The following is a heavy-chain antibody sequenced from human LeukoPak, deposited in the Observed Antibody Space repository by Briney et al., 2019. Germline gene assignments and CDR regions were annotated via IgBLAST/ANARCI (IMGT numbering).Heavy chain of an antibody. Sequence: GGSLRLSCAASGFTFDDYAMHWVRQAPGKGLEWVSGISWNGGSVGYADSVQGRFIISRDDAKNTLYLQMNSLRAEDTAVYYCARGWEGYFDYWGQGTLVTVSS. V-gene: IGHV3-9*01. D-gene: IGHD6-19*01. CDR3: ARGWEGYFDY. CDR2: ISWNGGSV. J-gene: IGHJ4*02. CDR1: GFTFDDYA.